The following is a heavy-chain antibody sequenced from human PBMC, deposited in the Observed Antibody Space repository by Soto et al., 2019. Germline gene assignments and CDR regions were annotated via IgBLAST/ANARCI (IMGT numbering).Heavy chain of an antibody. Sequence: TGGSLRLSCAASGFTFRSFTMNWVRQAQGKGLEWVSTISSNSAYIYYTDALRGRFTISRDNAKNSRHLQMNSLRAEDTAVYYCTRDASRDSSARGWFDPWGPGTLVTVSS. D-gene: IGHD6-13*01. J-gene: IGHJ5*02. CDR1: GFTFRSFT. V-gene: IGHV3-21*01. CDR3: TRDASRDSSARGWFDP. CDR2: ISSNSAYI.